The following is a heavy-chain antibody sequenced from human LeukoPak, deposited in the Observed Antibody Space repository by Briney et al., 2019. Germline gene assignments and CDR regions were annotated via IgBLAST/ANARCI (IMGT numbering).Heavy chain of an antibody. CDR2: IYYSGST. V-gene: IGHV4-31*03. Sequence: PSETLSLTCTVSGGSISSGGYSWSWIRQHPGKGLEWIGYIYYSGSTYYNPSLKSRVTISVDTSKHQFSLKLSSATAADTAVYYCARVPGPYPYYYMDVWGKGTTVTVS. J-gene: IGHJ6*03. CDR1: GGSISSGGYS. CDR3: ARVPGPYPYYYMDV.